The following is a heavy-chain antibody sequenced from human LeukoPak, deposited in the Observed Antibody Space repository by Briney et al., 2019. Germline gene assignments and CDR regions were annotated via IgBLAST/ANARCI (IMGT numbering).Heavy chain of an antibody. CDR2: ISPSGGST. D-gene: IGHD3-10*01. Sequence: GGSLRLSCAASGFALSSAWMNWVRQAPGKGLEWASSISPSGGSTWHADSVKGRFTISRDNAKNSVHLQMTNLRVDDTAVYYCARDFLGDSGAGGPWGQGILVTVSS. CDR3: ARDFLGDSGAGGP. CDR1: GFALSSAW. J-gene: IGHJ1*01. V-gene: IGHV3-21*01.